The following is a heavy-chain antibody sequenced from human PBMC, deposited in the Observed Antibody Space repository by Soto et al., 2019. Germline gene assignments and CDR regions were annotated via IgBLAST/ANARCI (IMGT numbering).Heavy chain of an antibody. CDR3: ARGPLYCGGDCYTSGLFDY. D-gene: IGHD2-21*02. J-gene: IGHJ4*02. Sequence: SVKVFCKYSVGTISSYAMSWVRQDHRQGLEWMGGVIPIFGTANYAQKFQGSVTITADESTSTAYMELSSLRSEDTAVYYCARGPLYCGGDCYTSGLFDYWGQGTLVTVSS. CDR2: VIPIFGTA. V-gene: IGHV1-69*13. CDR1: VGTISSYA.